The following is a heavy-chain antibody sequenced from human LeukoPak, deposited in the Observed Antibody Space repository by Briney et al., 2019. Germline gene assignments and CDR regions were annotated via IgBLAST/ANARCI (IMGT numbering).Heavy chain of an antibody. CDR1: GGSISSYY. V-gene: IGHV4-59*01. D-gene: IGHD6-19*01. J-gene: IGHJ2*01. Sequence: PSETLSLTCTVSGGSISSYYWSWIRQPPGKGLEWIGYIYYSGSTNYNPSLKSRVTISVDTSKNQFSLKLSSVTAADTAVYYCARPNSSGWSSYWYFDLWGHGTLVTVSS. CDR2: IYYSGST. CDR3: ARPNSSGWSSYWYFDL.